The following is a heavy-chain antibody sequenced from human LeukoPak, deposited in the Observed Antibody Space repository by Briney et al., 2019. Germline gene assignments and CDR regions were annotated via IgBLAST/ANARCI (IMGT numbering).Heavy chain of an antibody. CDR3: ARDVVPYSHSLNWFDP. Sequence: GGSLRLSCAASGFTFTTYAMNWVRQAPGKGLEWIAYISGDSTTIYHADSVKGRFTVSRDNAKKSLYLQMDGLRAEDTAVYFCARDVVPYSHSLNWFDPWGQGTLITVSS. J-gene: IGHJ5*02. V-gene: IGHV3-48*01. CDR2: ISGDSTTI. D-gene: IGHD2-21*01. CDR1: GFTFTTYA.